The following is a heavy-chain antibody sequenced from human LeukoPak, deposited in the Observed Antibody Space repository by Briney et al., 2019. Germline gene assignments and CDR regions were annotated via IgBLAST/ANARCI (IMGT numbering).Heavy chain of an antibody. V-gene: IGHV3-23*01. CDR2: ISGSGGST. Sequence: GGSLRLSCAASGFTFSSYAMSWVRQAPGKGLEWVSAISGSGGSTYYADSVKGRFTISRDNSKNTLYLQMNSLRAEDTAVYYCAKGRSGWFATPLDYWGQGTLVTVSS. D-gene: IGHD6-19*01. CDR1: GFTFSSYA. J-gene: IGHJ4*02. CDR3: AKGRSGWFATPLDY.